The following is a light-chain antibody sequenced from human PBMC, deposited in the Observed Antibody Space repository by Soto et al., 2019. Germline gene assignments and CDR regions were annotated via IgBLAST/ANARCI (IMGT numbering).Light chain of an antibody. CDR3: CSYTTTTSRV. Sequence: QSALTQPASVSGSPGQSITISCTGTSSDVGHYNYVSWYQQHPGNAPKLVIYDVSIRASGVSDRFSGSKSGNTAPLTISGLQAEDEADYYCCSYTTTTSRVFGTGTKVTVL. CDR2: DVS. V-gene: IGLV2-14*03. CDR1: SSDVGHYNY. J-gene: IGLJ1*01.